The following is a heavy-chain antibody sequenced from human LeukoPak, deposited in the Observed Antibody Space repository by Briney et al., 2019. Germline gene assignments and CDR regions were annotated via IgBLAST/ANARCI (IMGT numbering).Heavy chain of an antibody. D-gene: IGHD5-18*01. CDR2: INHSEST. CDR1: GGSFSGYY. V-gene: IGHV4-34*01. CDR3: ATVEDTAMVHDY. J-gene: IGHJ4*02. Sequence: SETLSLTCAVYGGSFSGYYWSWIRQPPGKGLEWIGEINHSESTNYNPSLKGRVTISVDTSKNQFSLKLSSVTAADTAVYYCATVEDTAMVHDYWGQGTLVTVSS.